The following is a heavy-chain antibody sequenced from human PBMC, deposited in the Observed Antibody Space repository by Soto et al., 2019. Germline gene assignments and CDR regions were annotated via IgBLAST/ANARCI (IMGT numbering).Heavy chain of an antibody. J-gene: IGHJ6*02. V-gene: IGHV3-33*01. CDR3: ARDDLSPSVYYYGMDV. Sequence: QVQLVESGGGVVQPGRSLRLSCAASGFTFSSYGMHWVRQAPGKGLEWVAVIWYGGSNKYYADSVKGRFTISRDNSKNTLYLQMNSLRAEDTAVYYCARDDLSPSVYYYGMDVWGQGTTVTVSS. CDR1: GFTFSSYG. CDR2: IWYGGSNK. D-gene: IGHD2-21*01.